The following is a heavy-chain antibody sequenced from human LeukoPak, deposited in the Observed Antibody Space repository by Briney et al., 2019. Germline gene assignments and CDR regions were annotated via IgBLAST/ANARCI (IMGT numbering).Heavy chain of an antibody. CDR3: AGAPYYYHGSEEHALWDY. CDR2: MYNRGSP. D-gene: IGHD3-10*01. J-gene: IGHJ4*02. V-gene: IGHV3-66*01. CDR1: GFPDSGNY. Sequence: PGGSLTLPCAASGFPDSGNYMSWLRQAPGRGLECVSCMYNRGSPYYADSVKGRFTISRDSSMNSLYLQMNSLRAEDTAVYYCAGAPYYYHGSEEHALWDYWGQGTLVTVSS.